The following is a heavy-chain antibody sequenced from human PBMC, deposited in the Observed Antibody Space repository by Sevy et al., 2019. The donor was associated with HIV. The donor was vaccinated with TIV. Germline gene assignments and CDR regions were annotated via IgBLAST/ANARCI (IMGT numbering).Heavy chain of an antibody. D-gene: IGHD6-13*01. CDR3: ARRSGIAATGADGFDI. J-gene: IGHJ3*02. CDR1: GYSFTSYW. CDR2: IYPSDSDI. V-gene: IGHV5-51*01. Sequence: GESLKISCKGSGYSFTSYWIGWVRQMPGKGLEWMGIIYPSDSDIRYSPSFRGQVTISGDKSISTAYLQWSSLKASDTAMYYCARRSGIAATGADGFDIWGQGTMVTVSS.